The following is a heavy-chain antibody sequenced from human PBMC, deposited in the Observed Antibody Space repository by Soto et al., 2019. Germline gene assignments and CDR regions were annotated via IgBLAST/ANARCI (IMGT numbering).Heavy chain of an antibody. CDR3: ALDYGDYIGDY. Sequence: GGSLRLSCAASGFTVSSNYMSWVRQAAGKGLEWVSVIYSGGSTYYADSVKGRFTIFRDNSKNTLYLQMNSLRAEDTAVYYCALDYGDYIGDYWGQGTLVTVSS. CDR1: GFTVSSNY. J-gene: IGHJ4*02. D-gene: IGHD4-17*01. V-gene: IGHV3-66*01. CDR2: IYSGGST.